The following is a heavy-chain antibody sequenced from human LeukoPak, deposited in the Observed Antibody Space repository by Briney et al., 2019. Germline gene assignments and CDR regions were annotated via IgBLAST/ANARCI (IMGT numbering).Heavy chain of an antibody. V-gene: IGHV3-21*01. D-gene: IGHD1-26*01. CDR2: ISSSSSYI. CDR3: AGSGSYYYGMDV. Sequence: GGSLRLSCAASGFTFSSYSMNWVRQAPGKGLEWVSSISSSSSYIYYADSVKGRFTISRDNAKNSLYLQMNSLRAEDTAVYYCAGSGSYYYGMDVWGQGTTVTVSS. CDR1: GFTFSSYS. J-gene: IGHJ6*02.